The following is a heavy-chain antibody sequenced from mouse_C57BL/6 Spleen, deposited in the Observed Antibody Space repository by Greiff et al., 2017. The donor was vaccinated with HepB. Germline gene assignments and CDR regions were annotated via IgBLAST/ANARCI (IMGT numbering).Heavy chain of an antibody. CDR2: INPNNGGT. Sequence: EVQLQQSGPELVKPGASVKIPCKASGYTFTDYNMDWVKQSHGKSLEWIGDINPNNGGTIYNQKFKGKATLTVDKSSSTAYMELRSLTSEDTAVYYCARKSYERNMDYWGQGTSVTVSS. CDR3: ARKSYERNMDY. CDR1: GYTFTDYN. J-gene: IGHJ4*01. D-gene: IGHD2-3*01. V-gene: IGHV1-18*01.